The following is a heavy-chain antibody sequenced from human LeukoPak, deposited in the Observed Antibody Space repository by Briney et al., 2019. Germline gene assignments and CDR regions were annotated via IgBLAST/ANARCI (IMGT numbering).Heavy chain of an antibody. CDR3: ARGGNDYAFP. CDR2: IYYSGST. J-gene: IGHJ5*02. D-gene: IGHD4-17*01. V-gene: IGHV4-59*01. Sequence: PSETLSLTCTVSGGSISSYYWSWIRQPPGKGLEWIGYIYYSGSTNYNPSLKSRVTISVDTSKNQSSLKLSSVTAADTAVCYCARGGNDYAFPWGLGTLVTVSS. CDR1: GGSISSYY.